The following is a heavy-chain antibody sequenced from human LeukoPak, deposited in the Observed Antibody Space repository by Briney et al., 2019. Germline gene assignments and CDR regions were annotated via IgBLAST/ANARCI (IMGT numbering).Heavy chain of an antibody. CDR2: MNPNNGNT. CDR3: ARGRAYYYYYGMDV. V-gene: IGHV1-8*01. CDR1: GYTFTSYD. J-gene: IGHJ6*02. Sequence: GASVKVSCKASGYTFTSYDINWVRQATGQGLEWMGWMNPNNGNTGYAQKFQGRVTMTRNTSISTAYMELSSLRSEDTAVYYCARGRAYYYYYGMDVWGQGTTVTVSS.